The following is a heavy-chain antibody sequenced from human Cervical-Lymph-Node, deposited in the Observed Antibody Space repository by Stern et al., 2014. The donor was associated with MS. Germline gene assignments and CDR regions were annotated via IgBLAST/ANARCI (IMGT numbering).Heavy chain of an antibody. Sequence: QITLKESGPALVKPTQALTLTCTFSGFSLSTSGMRVSWIRQPPGKALEWLAPLYWDDDKFYSTSLKPRLTISKDTSKNQVVFTMTNMDPVDTATYYCARSFYDYESAALGPFDYWGQGTLVTVSS. V-gene: IGHV2-70*04. CDR3: ARSFYDYESAALGPFDY. D-gene: IGHD3-22*01. J-gene: IGHJ4*02. CDR2: LYWDDDK. CDR1: GFSLSTSGMR.